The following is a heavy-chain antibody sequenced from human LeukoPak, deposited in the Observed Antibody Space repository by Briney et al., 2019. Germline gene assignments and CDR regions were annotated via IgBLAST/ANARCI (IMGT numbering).Heavy chain of an antibody. D-gene: IGHD3-22*01. J-gene: IGHJ4*02. CDR1: GYTFTSYY. CDR2: FDPEDGET. CDR3: ATGEPNDSSGYYGY. V-gene: IGHV1-24*01. Sequence: ASVKVSCKASGYTFTSYYMHWVRQAPGKGLEWMGGFDPEDGETIYAQKLQGRVTMTEDTSTDTAYMELSSLRSEDTAVYYCATGEPNDSSGYYGYWGQGTLVTVSS.